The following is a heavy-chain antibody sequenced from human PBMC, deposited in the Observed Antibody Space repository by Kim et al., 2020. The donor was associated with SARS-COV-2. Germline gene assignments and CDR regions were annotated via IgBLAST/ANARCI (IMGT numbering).Heavy chain of an antibody. CDR3: ARLGDYNCFDP. D-gene: IGHD3-3*01. CDR2: IYYSGST. V-gene: IGHV4-39*01. J-gene: IGHJ5*02. Sequence: SETLFLTCTVSGCSISSSSYYWGWIRQPPGKGLEWIGSIYYSGSTYYNPSLKSRVTISVDTSKNQFSLKLSSVTAADTAVYYCARLGDYNCFDPWGPGTL. CDR1: GCSISSSSYY.